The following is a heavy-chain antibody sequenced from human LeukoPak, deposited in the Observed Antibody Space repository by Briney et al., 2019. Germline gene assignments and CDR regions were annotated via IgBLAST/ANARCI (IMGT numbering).Heavy chain of an antibody. J-gene: IGHJ5*02. CDR3: ARVVVVAATPEFLSWFDP. V-gene: IGHV4-59*01. CDR1: GGSISSYY. Sequence: SETLSLTCTVSGGSISSYYWSWIRQPPGKGLEWIGYIYYSGSTNYNPSLKSRVTISVDTSKNQFSLKLSSVTAADTAVYYCARVVVVAATPEFLSWFDPWGQGTLVTVSS. CDR2: IYYSGST. D-gene: IGHD2-15*01.